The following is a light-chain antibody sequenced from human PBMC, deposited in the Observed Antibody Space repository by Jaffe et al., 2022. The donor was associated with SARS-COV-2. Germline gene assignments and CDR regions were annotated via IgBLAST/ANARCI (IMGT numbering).Light chain of an antibody. Sequence: DIQMTQSPSTLSASVGDRVTITCRASQSISRWLAWYQQKPGRGPKLLIYEASNLQSGVPSRFSGGGSGTEFTLTISSLQPDDFATYFCLQYKTYSGGFTFGPGTKVDIK. CDR3: LQYKTYSGGFT. CDR1: QSISRW. CDR2: EAS. J-gene: IGKJ3*01. V-gene: IGKV1-5*03.